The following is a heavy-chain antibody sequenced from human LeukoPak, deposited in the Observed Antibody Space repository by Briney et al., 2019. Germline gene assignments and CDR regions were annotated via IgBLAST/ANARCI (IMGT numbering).Heavy chain of an antibody. CDR3: ARFPGGAEYRHYYYMDV. CDR1: GGSISSYY. CDR2: FYYSDIT. D-gene: IGHD1-14*01. Sequence: PSETLSLTCTVSGGSISSYYWSWIRQPPGKGLECIGFFYYSDITYYNPSLKSRVTISLDTSKNQFSLKLSSVTAADTAVYYCARFPGGAEYRHYYYMDVWGQGTLVTVSS. V-gene: IGHV4-59*12. J-gene: IGHJ6*03.